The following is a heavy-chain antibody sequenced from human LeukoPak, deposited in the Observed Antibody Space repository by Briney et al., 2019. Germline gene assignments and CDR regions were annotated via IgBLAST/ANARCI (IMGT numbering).Heavy chain of an antibody. V-gene: IGHV4-30-2*01. D-gene: IGHD3-16*01. CDR1: GGSISSGGYS. CDR3: ARGVWDNPLDY. CDR2: IYHSGST. Sequence: PSETLSLTCAVSGGSISSGGYSWSWLRQPPGKGLEWIGYIYHSGSTYYNPSLKSRVTISVDRSKNQFSLKLSSVTAADTAVYYCARGVWDNPLDYWGQGTLVTVSS. J-gene: IGHJ4*02.